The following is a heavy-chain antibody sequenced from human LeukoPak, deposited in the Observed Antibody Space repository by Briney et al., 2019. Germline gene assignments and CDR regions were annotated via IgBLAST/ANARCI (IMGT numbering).Heavy chain of an antibody. D-gene: IGHD3-9*01. CDR2: ITTYNGKT. CDR3: ARGINYDLLTGYSEGFDF. J-gene: IGHJ4*02. Sequence: ASVKVSCKASGYSFTSYGITWVRRAPGQGLEWMGWITTYNGKTNYAQNFQTRVTMTTDTSTNTAYMELRSLRSDDTAVYYCARGINYDLLTGYSEGFDFWGQGTPVTVPS. V-gene: IGHV1-18*01. CDR1: GYSFTSYG.